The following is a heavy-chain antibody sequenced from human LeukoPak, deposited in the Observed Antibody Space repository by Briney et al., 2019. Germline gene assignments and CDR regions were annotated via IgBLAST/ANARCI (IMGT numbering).Heavy chain of an antibody. J-gene: IGHJ5*02. CDR2: TSGSARRT. V-gene: IGHV3-23*01. CDR1: GFIFSTYA. Sequence: GGSLRLSCAASGFIFSTYAMSWVRQAPGRGLEWVSTTSGSARRTYYADSVKGRFTISRDNSKNTLYLQMNSLRAEDTALYYCARSGLYRSESYENLFDTWGQGTLVTVSS. CDR3: ARSGLYRSESYENLFDT. D-gene: IGHD3-10*01.